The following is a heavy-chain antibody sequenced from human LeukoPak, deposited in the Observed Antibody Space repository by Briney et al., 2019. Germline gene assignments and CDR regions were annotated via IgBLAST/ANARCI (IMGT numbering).Heavy chain of an antibody. V-gene: IGHV1-46*01. CDR3: ARDQEASDY. CDR1: GYSFTSNY. CDR2: IYPRDGST. Sequence: ASVKVSCKASGYSFTSNYIHWVRQAPGQGLEWMGMIYPRDGSTSYAQKFQGRVTVTRDTSTSTVHMELSGLRSEDTAVYYCARDQEASDYWGQGTLVTVSS. J-gene: IGHJ4*02.